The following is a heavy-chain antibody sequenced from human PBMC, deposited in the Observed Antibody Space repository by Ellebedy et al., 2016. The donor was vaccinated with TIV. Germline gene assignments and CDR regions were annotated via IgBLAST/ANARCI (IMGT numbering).Heavy chain of an antibody. CDR2: ISSSSSYI. Sequence: PGGSLRLSCAASGFTFSSYSMNWVRQAPGKGLEWVSSISSSSSYIYYADSVKGRFTISRDNAQNSLYLHMNNLRAEDTAVYYCARDPNSPGDTGYGDYWGQGVVVTVST. D-gene: IGHD5-12*01. CDR3: ARDPNSPGDTGYGDY. CDR1: GFTFSSYS. J-gene: IGHJ4*02. V-gene: IGHV3-21*04.